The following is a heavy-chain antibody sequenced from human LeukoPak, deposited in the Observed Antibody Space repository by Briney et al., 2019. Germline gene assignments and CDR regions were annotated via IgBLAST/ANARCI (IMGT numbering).Heavy chain of an antibody. J-gene: IGHJ4*02. V-gene: IGHV3-33*08. CDR2: IWYDGSNK. Sequence: QAGGSLRLSCAASGFTFSDYYMSWIRQAPGKGLEWVAVIWYDGSNKYYADSVKGRFTLSRDNSKNTLFLQMNSLRPEDTAVYFCARDLTQLALFDYWGQGTLVTVSS. CDR1: GFTFSDYY. CDR3: ARDLTQLALFDY. D-gene: IGHD6-13*01.